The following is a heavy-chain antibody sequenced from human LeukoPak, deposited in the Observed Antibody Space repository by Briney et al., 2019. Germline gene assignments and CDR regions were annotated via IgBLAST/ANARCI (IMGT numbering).Heavy chain of an antibody. D-gene: IGHD3-3*01. Sequence: GESLKISCKGSGYSFTSYWIGWVRQMPGKGLEWMGIIYPGDSDTRYSPSFQGQVTIPADKSISTAYLQWSSLKASDTAMYYCARRVSTLDYDFWSGSMDVWGKGTTVTVSS. J-gene: IGHJ6*03. V-gene: IGHV5-51*01. CDR2: IYPGDSDT. CDR1: GYSFTSYW. CDR3: ARRVSTLDYDFWSGSMDV.